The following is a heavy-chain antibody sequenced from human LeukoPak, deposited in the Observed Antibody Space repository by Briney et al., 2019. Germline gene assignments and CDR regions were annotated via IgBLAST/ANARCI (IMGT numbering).Heavy chain of an antibody. Sequence: SETLSLTCAVYGGSFSGYYWSWIRQPPGQGLEWIGSINYSGNTYYNPSLKGRLTLSVDTSKNQFSLKLNSVTAADTAVYYCTRQWFYWGQGALVTVSS. D-gene: IGHD2-8*01. CDR3: TRQWFY. V-gene: IGHV4-34*01. CDR1: GGSFSGYY. CDR2: INYSGNT. J-gene: IGHJ4*02.